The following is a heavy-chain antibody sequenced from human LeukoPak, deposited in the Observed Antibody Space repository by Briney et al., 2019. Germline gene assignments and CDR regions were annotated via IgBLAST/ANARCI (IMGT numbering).Heavy chain of an antibody. D-gene: IGHD2-2*01. CDR1: GGSISSYY. Sequence: SETLSLTCTVSGGSISSYYWSWIRQPPGKGLEWIGYIYYSGSTNYNPSLKSRVTISVDTSKNQFSLKLSSVTAADTAVYYCARVGCSSTGRYPADYYYYYYMDVWGKGTTVTVSS. CDR2: IYYSGST. V-gene: IGHV4-59*01. J-gene: IGHJ6*03. CDR3: ARVGCSSTGRYPADYYYYYYMDV.